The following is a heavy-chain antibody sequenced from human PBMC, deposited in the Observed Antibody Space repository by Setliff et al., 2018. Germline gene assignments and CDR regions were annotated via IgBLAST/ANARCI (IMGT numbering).Heavy chain of an antibody. CDR3: AKGYNYGPFS. V-gene: IGHV4-34*01. J-gene: IGHJ5*02. D-gene: IGHD5-18*01. Sequence: SETLSLTCDMYGGSFSAYHWGWIRQTPGKGLEWIGEINQSGSTNYNPSLKSRVTMSLDTSKHQFSLKLSSVTAADTAVYYCAKGYNYGPFSWGQGTLVTVSS. CDR1: GGSFSAYH. CDR2: INQSGST.